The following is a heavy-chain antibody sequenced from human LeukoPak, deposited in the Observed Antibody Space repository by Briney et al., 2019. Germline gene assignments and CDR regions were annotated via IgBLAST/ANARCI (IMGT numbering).Heavy chain of an antibody. CDR1: GGSFSGFY. D-gene: IGHD6-25*01. V-gene: IGHV4-34*01. J-gene: IGHJ5*02. CDR3: ARVAGYLPTRWFDP. Sequence: SETLSLTCAVYGGSFSGFYWSWIRHVPGKGLGWMGEINYTGSTSYNPSLKSRVTISVDTSQNQFLLLLTSVTAADPAVYYWARVAGYLPTRWFDPWGQGTHVPVSS. CDR2: INYTGST.